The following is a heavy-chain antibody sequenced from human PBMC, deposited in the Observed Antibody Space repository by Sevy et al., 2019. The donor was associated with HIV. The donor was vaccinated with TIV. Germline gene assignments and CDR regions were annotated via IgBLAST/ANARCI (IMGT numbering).Heavy chain of an antibody. Sequence: GGSLRLSCAASGFTFSSYAMHWVRQAPGKGLEWVAVISYDGSNKYYADSVKGRFTISRDNSKNTLYLQMNSLRAEDTAVSYCARGEIQLWGSPRDYGMDVWGQGTTVTVSS. J-gene: IGHJ6*02. CDR2: ISYDGSNK. D-gene: IGHD5-18*01. CDR3: ARGEIQLWGSPRDYGMDV. V-gene: IGHV3-30-3*01. CDR1: GFTFSSYA.